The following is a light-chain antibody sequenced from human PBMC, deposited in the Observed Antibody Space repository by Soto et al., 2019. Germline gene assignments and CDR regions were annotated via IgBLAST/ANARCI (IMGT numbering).Light chain of an antibody. CDR2: DAD. V-gene: IGKV1-33*01. Sequence: DIQLTQSPPSLSASEGDRVTITCQASHDIKNYLNWYQQKLGKAPKLLIYDADNLQTGVPSRFSGSGAGTEFTFTIGSLQPEDVATYFCQQFDVLPPYTFGQGTKVEIK. CDR3: QQFDVLPPYT. CDR1: HDIKNY. J-gene: IGKJ2*01.